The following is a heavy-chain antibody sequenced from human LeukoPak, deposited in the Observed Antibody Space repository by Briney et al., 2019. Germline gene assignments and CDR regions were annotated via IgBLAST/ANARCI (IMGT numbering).Heavy chain of an antibody. J-gene: IGHJ4*02. CDR2: ISYDGSTK. CDR3: ARDEGSGNFGKTDY. Sequence: PGGSLRLSCAASGFTFSSYDMHWVRQAPGKGLEWVALISYDGSTKYSADSVKGRFTISRDNSKNTLYLQMSILIAEDTAVYYCARDEGSGNFGKTDYWGQGTLVTVSS. D-gene: IGHD3-22*01. V-gene: IGHV3-30*03. CDR1: GFTFSSYD.